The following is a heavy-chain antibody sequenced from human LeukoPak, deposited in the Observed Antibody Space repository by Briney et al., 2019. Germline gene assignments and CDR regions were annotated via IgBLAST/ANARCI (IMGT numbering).Heavy chain of an antibody. J-gene: IGHJ4*02. CDR2: INHRGST. V-gene: IGHV4-34*01. Sequence: SQTLSLTCALYDGAFTGYFWNWIRHSPGKGLEWIGEINHRGSTNYNPSLKSRLTISVDTSKNQFSLRLTSVTAADTGAYFCARDPTTVMTVPWYFDTWGQGTLVTVSS. D-gene: IGHD4-11*01. CDR1: DGAFTGYF. CDR3: ARDPTTVMTVPWYFDT.